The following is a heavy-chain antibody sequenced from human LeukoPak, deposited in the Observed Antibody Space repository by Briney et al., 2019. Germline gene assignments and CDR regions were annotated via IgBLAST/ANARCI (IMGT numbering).Heavy chain of an antibody. V-gene: IGHV1-8*01. CDR1: GYFFTSYA. J-gene: IGHJ4*02. Sequence: ASVKVSCKASGYFFTSYAINWVRPATGQGLEWMGWMNPSNGNTGFAQKFQGRLTMTRDTSISTAYMELSSLRSEDTAVYFCARGSSEEMATIAYWGQGTLVTVSS. CDR3: ARGSSEEMATIAY. D-gene: IGHD5-24*01. CDR2: MNPSNGNT.